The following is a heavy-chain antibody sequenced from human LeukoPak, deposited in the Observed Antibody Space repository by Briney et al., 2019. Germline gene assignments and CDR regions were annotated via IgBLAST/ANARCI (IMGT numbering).Heavy chain of an antibody. CDR3: ARSQGGYYYDSSGPPYYFDY. D-gene: IGHD3-22*01. V-gene: IGHV3-30*19. Sequence: GGSLRLSCAASGFTFSSYGMHWVRQAPGKGLEWVAVIWYDGSNKYYADSVKGRFTISRDNSKNTLYLQMNSLRAEDTAVYYCARSQGGYYYDSSGPPYYFDYWGQGTLVTVSS. J-gene: IGHJ4*02. CDR2: IWYDGSNK. CDR1: GFTFSSYG.